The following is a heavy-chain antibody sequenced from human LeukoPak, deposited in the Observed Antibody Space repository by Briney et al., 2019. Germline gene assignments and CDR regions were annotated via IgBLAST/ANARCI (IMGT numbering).Heavy chain of an antibody. D-gene: IGHD3-3*01. CDR2: ISGSGSTI. J-gene: IGHJ4*02. CDR3: ARRASPIFGVVIYDY. Sequence: PGGSLRLSCAASGFTFSDYYMSWIRQAPGKGLEWVSYISGSGSTIYYADSVKGRFTISRDNAKNSLYLQMNSLRAEDTAVYYCARRASPIFGVVIYDYWGQGTLVTVSS. CDR1: GFTFSDYY. V-gene: IGHV3-11*01.